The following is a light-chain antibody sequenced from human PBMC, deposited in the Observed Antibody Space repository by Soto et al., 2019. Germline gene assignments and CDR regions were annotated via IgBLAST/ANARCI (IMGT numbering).Light chain of an antibody. CDR3: QQRSNWPFT. CDR1: QSVSSY. J-gene: IGKJ3*01. Sequence: ELVLRYSPGTLSLSPRERATLSCRASQSVSSYLAWYQQKPGQAPRLLIYAASNRATGIPARFSGSGSRTDFTLTISSLEPEDFAVYYCQQRSNWPFTFGPGTNVDI. CDR2: AAS. V-gene: IGKV3-11*01.